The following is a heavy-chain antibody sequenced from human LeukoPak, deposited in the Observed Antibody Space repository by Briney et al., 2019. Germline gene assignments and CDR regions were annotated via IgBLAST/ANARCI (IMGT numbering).Heavy chain of an antibody. Sequence: ASVKVSCKASGYTFTSYGISWVRQAPGQGLEWMGWISAYNGNTNYAQKVQGRVTMTTDTSTSTAYLELKSLRSEDTAVYYCARDWEWELLAFDIWGQETMVTVSS. CDR2: ISAYNGNT. CDR1: GYTFTSYG. V-gene: IGHV1-18*01. D-gene: IGHD1-26*01. J-gene: IGHJ3*02. CDR3: ARDWEWELLAFDI.